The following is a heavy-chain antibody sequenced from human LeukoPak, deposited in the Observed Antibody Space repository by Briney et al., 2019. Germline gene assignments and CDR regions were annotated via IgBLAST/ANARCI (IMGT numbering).Heavy chain of an antibody. J-gene: IGHJ4*02. CDR3: ARDLSSGWTSFQN. Sequence: VASVKVSCKTSGYTFTTYGTSWVRQAPGQGLEWTGWIATSTGNTKYAQKFQGRVTMTIDTATSTAYMEVRSLRSDDTAVYYCARDLSSGWTSFQNWGQGTLVTVSS. CDR1: GYTFTTYG. D-gene: IGHD6-19*01. V-gene: IGHV1-18*01. CDR2: IATSTGNT.